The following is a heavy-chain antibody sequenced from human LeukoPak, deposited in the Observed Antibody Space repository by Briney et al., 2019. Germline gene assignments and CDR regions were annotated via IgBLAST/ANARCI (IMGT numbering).Heavy chain of an antibody. CDR1: GGTFSSYA. V-gene: IGHV1-69*13. J-gene: IGHJ4*02. Sequence: SVKVSCKASGGTFSSYAISWVRQAPGQGLEWMGRIFPIFATANYAQKFQGRVTITADESTSTAYMELSSLRSEDTAVYYCARESGSYGAYFDYWGQGTLVTVSS. CDR3: ARESGSYGAYFDY. CDR2: IFPIFATA. D-gene: IGHD1-26*01.